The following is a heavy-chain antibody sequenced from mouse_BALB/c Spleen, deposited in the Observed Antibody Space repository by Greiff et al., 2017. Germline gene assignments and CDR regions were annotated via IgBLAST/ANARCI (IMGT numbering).Heavy chain of an antibody. Sequence: VQLQQPGPELMKPGASVKISCKASGYSFTSYYMHWVKQSHGKSLEWIGYIDPFNGGTSYNQKFKGKATLTVDKSSSTAYMHLSSLTSEDSAVYYCARRDYDGFFDYWGQGTTLTVSS. V-gene: IGHV1S135*01. CDR1: GYSFTSYY. J-gene: IGHJ2*01. CDR2: IDPFNGGT. D-gene: IGHD2-4*01. CDR3: ARRDYDGFFDY.